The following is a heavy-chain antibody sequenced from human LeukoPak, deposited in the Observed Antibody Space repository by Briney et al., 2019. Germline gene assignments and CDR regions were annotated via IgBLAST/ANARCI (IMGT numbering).Heavy chain of an antibody. CDR2: VNHSGST. J-gene: IGHJ4*02. V-gene: IGHV4-34*01. CDR3: ARIRIAVARTPPIFDY. D-gene: IGHD6-19*01. Sequence: SETLSPTCAVYGGSFSGYYWSWIRQPPGKVLEWIGEVNHSGSTNYNPSLKSRVTISVDTSKKQFSLKLRSVTAADTAVYYCARIRIAVARTPPIFDYWGQGTMVTVSS. CDR1: GGSFSGYY.